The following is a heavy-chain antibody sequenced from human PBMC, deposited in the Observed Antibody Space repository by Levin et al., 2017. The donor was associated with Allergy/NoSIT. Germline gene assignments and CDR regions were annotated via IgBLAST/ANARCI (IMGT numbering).Heavy chain of an antibody. CDR2: ISGSGGST. CDR1: GFTFSSYA. D-gene: IGHD6-13*01. CDR3: AKRRVRQQLVLLFFFDY. J-gene: IGHJ4*02. V-gene: IGHV3-23*01. Sequence: GESLKISCAASGFTFSSYAMSWVRQAPGKGLEWVSAISGSGGSTYYADSVKGRFTISRDNSKNTLYLQMNSLRAEDTAVYYCAKRRVRQQLVLLFFFDYWGQGTLVTVSS.